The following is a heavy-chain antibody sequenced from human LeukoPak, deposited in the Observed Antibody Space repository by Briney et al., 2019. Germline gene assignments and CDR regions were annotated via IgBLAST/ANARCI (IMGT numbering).Heavy chain of an antibody. V-gene: IGHV4-30-2*06. CDR1: GGSISSGGYS. CDR2: IYHSGST. Sequence: SETLSLTCAVSGGSISSGGYSWSWIRQSPGKGLEWIGYIYHSGSTYYNPSLKSRVTISVDRSKNQFSLKLSSVTAADTAVYYCARSDGDYEYWYFDLWGRGTLVTVSS. D-gene: IGHD4-17*01. CDR3: ARSDGDYEYWYFDL. J-gene: IGHJ2*01.